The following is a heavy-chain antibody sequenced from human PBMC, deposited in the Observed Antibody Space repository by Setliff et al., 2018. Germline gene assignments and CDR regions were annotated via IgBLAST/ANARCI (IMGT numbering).Heavy chain of an antibody. CDR1: GFTFSNCW. V-gene: IGHV3-7*03. Sequence: ETLSLSCAASGFTFSNCWMTWVRQSPGKGLEWVANIKEDGSETYSVESVKGRFTFSRDNAKSLLYLQMSSLGAEDTAVYYCARLLWLTTRYYMDVWGKGTTVTVSS. D-gene: IGHD5-18*01. CDR3: ARLLWLTTRYYMDV. J-gene: IGHJ6*03. CDR2: IKEDGSET.